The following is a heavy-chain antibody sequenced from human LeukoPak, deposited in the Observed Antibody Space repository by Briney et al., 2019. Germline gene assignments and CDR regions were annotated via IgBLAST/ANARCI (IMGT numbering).Heavy chain of an antibody. CDR1: GFTFSSYT. V-gene: IGHV3-30*04. J-gene: IGHJ4*02. CDR2: ISYDGTDK. Sequence: GGSLRLSCAASGFTFSSYTMHWVRQAPGKGLEWVAVISYDGTDKYYADSVKGRFTISRDNAKNSLYLQMNSLRAEDTAVYYCARDSHTPGGYWGQGTPVTVSS. CDR3: ARDSHTPGGY.